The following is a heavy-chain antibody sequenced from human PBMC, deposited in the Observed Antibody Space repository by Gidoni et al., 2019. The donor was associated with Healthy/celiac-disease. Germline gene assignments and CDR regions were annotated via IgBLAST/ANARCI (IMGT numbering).Heavy chain of an antibody. CDR2: IRYDGSKK. CDR1: GFTFSSYG. CDR3: AKGPPRYSSSWCDY. V-gene: IGHV3-30*02. D-gene: IGHD6-13*01. J-gene: IGHJ4*02. Sequence: QVQLVESGGGVVQPGGSLRLSCAASGFTFSSYGMHWVRQAPGKGLEWVAFIRYDGSKKYYADSVKGRFTISRDNSKNTLYLQMNSLRAEDTAVYYCAKGPPRYSSSWCDYWGQGTLVTVSS.